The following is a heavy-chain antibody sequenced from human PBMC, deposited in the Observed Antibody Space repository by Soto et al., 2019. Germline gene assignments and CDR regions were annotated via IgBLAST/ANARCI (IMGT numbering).Heavy chain of an antibody. D-gene: IGHD2-15*01. J-gene: IGHJ5*02. CDR1: GGSISSSDFY. CDR2: MYYSGTT. CDR3: AVVDSTGNWFDP. Sequence: PSQTLSLTCTVSGGSISSSDFYWGWLRQTPGKGLEFIGSMYYSGTTYYNPSLKSRVTTSVDTSKNQFTLKLISVTAADTAVYYCAVVDSTGNWFDPLGEGALVTGSS. V-gene: IGHV4-39*01.